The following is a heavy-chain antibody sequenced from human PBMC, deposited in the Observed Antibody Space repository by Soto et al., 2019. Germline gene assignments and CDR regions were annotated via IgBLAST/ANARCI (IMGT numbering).Heavy chain of an antibody. CDR3: ATPSGHDDGGT. D-gene: IGHD5-12*01. CDR1: GYPFTDSS. CDR2: IKPGGGGP. V-gene: IGHV1-46*01. Sequence: QVQLVQSEAEVQKPGASVRVSCKATGYPFTDSSVHWVRQAPGQGLQWMGMIKPGGGGPIYAQEFPGSVLITGETASSTVYMGLSRFSPEDTATSYCATPSGHDDGGTWGQGSLVPVCS. J-gene: IGHJ1*01.